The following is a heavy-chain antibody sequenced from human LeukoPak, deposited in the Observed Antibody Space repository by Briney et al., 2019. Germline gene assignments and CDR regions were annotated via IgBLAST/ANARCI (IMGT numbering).Heavy chain of an antibody. V-gene: IGHV3-48*03. CDR1: GFTFRNYQ. CDR3: ARTAYDLRGQSLVPGLDS. J-gene: IGHJ4*02. D-gene: IGHD6-19*01. CDR2: IGNIISTT. Sequence: GGSLRLPCAASGFTFRNYQMNWVRQAPGKGLEWVSYIGNIISTTHYADSVRGRFTVSRDDAKSSLYLQMSSLRVEDTAVYYCARTAYDLRGQSLVPGLDSWGQGTLVTVSS.